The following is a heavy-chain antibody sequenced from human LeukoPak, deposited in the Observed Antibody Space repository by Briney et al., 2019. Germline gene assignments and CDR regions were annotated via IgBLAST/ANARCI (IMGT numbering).Heavy chain of an antibody. V-gene: IGHV4-61*02. D-gene: IGHD5-18*01. CDR2: IYTSGST. J-gene: IGHJ6*02. Sequence: PSETLSLTCTVSGDSISSGSYYWSWIRQPAGKGLEWIGRIYTSGSTNYNPSLKSRVTISVDTSKNQFSLKLSSVTAADTAVYYCARGRVRYSYGYGSFIVDYYYGMDVWGQGTTVTVSS. CDR1: GDSISSGSYY. CDR3: ARGRVRYSYGYGSFIVDYYYGMDV.